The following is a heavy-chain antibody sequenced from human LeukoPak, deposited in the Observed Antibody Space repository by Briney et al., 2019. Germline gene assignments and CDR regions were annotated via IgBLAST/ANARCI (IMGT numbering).Heavy chain of an antibody. D-gene: IGHD2-21*02. V-gene: IGHV4-4*07. CDR2: IYTSGST. CDR3: ARLPGGDSSSVVAFDI. J-gene: IGHJ3*02. CDR1: GVSISSYY. Sequence: PSETLSLTCAVSGVSISSYYWSWIRQPARKGLEWIGRIYTSGSTNYNPSLKSRVTMSVDTSKDQFSLNLRSVTAADTAVYYCARLPGGDSSSVVAFDIWGQGTMVTVSS.